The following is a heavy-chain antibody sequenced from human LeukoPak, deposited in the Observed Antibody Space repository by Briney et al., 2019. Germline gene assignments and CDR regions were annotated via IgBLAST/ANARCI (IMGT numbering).Heavy chain of an antibody. CDR1: GGSISSSSYY. D-gene: IGHD6-19*01. CDR3: ARVGREWLVLRGELDI. CDR2: IYYSGGT. V-gene: IGHV4-39*07. J-gene: IGHJ3*02. Sequence: PSETLSLTCTVSGGSISSSSYYWGWIRQPPGKGLEWIGSIYYSGGTYYNPSLKSRVTISVDTSKNQFSLKLSSVTAADTAVYYCARVGREWLVLRGELDIWGQGTMVTVSS.